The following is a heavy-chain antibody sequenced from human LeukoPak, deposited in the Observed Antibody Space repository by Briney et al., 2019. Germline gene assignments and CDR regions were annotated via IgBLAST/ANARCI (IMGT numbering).Heavy chain of an antibody. V-gene: IGHV3-30*03. CDR3: ARSNCNSCYLGVWYYFDY. D-gene: IGHD1/OR15-1a*01. CDR2: ISYDENHK. Sequence: SGGSLRLSCAASGFIFRGYGMNWVRQAPGKGLEWVAVISYDENHKFYADSVQGRFTISRDNSKNTLYLQMNSLRAEDTAVYYCARSNCNSCYLGVWYYFDYWGQGALVTVSS. J-gene: IGHJ4*02. CDR1: GFIFRGYG.